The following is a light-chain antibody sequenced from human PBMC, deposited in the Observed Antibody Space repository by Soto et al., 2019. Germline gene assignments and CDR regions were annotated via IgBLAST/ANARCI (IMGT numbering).Light chain of an antibody. CDR1: QSVSSY. CDR2: DAS. Sequence: EVVLTQSPATLSLSPGERATLSCRASQSVSSYLAWYQQKPGQAPRLLIYDASTGATGIPARFSGSGSGTEFTLTISSLQSEDCAIYYCQQYHTWPITFGGGTKVDIK. V-gene: IGKV3-15*01. J-gene: IGKJ4*01. CDR3: QQYHTWPIT.